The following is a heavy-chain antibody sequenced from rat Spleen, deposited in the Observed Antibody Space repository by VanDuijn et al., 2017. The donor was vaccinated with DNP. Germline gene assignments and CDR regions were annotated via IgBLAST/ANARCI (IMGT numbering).Heavy chain of an antibody. CDR2: IGSDAYAP. J-gene: IGHJ2*01. D-gene: IGHD4-3*01. CDR1: GFTFSDYY. Sequence: EVQLVESGGGLVQPGRSLKLSCAASGFTFSDYYMAWVRQAPTKGLEWVAYIGSDAYAPYYGDSVKGRFTISRDNAKSTLYLQMNSLRSGDMATYYCVRWNSGHFDYWGQGVMVTVSS. CDR3: VRWNSGHFDY. V-gene: IGHV5-22*01.